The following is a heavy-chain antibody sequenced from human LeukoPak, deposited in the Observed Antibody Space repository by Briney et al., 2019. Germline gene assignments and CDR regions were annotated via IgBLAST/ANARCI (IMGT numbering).Heavy chain of an antibody. D-gene: IGHD6-13*01. J-gene: IGHJ6*03. CDR3: AKVGYSSSWYVSYYYYYMDV. CDR1: GFTFSSYG. Sequence: GGSLRLSCAASGFTFSSYGMHWVRQAPGKGLEWVAFIRYDGSNKYYADSVKGRFTISRDNSKNTLYLQMNSLRAEDTAVYYCAKVGYSSSWYVSYYYYYMDVWGKGTTVTISS. CDR2: IRYDGSNK. V-gene: IGHV3-30*02.